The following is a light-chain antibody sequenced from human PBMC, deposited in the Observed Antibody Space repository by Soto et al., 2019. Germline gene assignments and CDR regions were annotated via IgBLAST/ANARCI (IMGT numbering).Light chain of an antibody. V-gene: IGKV2D-29*01. CDR1: QSLVYSDGKTY. J-gene: IGKJ1*01. Sequence: DIVLTQTPLSLSVTPGQPASISCKSSQSLVYSDGKTYFYWYLQKPGQPPQLLIYEVSKRFSGVPDRFSGSESGTDFTLRISRVEAEDVGVYYCMHTVKAPWTFVQGTKVEIK. CDR2: EVS. CDR3: MHTVKAPWT.